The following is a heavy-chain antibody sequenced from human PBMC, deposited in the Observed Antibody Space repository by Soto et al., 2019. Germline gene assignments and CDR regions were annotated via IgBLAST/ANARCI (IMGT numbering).Heavy chain of an antibody. CDR1: GFTFSSYG. CDR2: INSDGSST. Sequence: PGGSLRLSCAASGFTFSSYGMHWVRQAPGKGLVWVSRINSDGSSTSYADSVKGRFTISRDNAKNTLYLQMNSLRAEDTAVYYCARSDLQYFDWFDLWGQGTLVTVSS. V-gene: IGHV3-74*01. J-gene: IGHJ5*02. CDR3: ARSDLQYFDWFDL. D-gene: IGHD3-9*01.